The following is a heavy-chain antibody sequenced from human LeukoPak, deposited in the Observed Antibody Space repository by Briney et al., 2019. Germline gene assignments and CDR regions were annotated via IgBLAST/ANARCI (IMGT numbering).Heavy chain of an antibody. CDR2: IIPIFGTA. CDR3: ARGPITMVRGVMIGAFDI. CDR1: GGTFSSYA. D-gene: IGHD3-10*01. Sequence: SVKVSCKASGGTFSSYAISWVRQAPGQGLEWMGRIIPIFGTANYAQKFQGRVTITTDESTSTAYMELSSPRSEDTAVYYCARGPITMVRGVMIGAFDIWGQGTMVTVSS. J-gene: IGHJ3*02. V-gene: IGHV1-69*05.